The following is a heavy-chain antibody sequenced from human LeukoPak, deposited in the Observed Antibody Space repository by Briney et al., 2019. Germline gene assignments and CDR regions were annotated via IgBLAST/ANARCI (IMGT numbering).Heavy chain of an antibody. CDR1: GYTFTSYD. CDR2: MNPNSGNI. J-gene: IGHJ4*02. V-gene: IGHV1-8*01. Sequence: GASVKVSCKASGYTFTSYDINWVRQATGQGLEWMGWMNPNSGNIGYAQKFQGRVTMTRDTSTSTVYMELSSLRSEDTAVYYCARAEGEVYAPPDYWGQGTLVTVSS. CDR3: ARAEGEVYAPPDY. D-gene: IGHD2-8*01.